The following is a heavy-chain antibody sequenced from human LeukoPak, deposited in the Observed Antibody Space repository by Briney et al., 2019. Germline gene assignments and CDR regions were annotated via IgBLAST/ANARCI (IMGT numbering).Heavy chain of an antibody. V-gene: IGHV1-24*01. D-gene: IGHD1-26*01. CDR1: GYTLNELS. CDR3: ATEYSESYPHFDY. CDR2: FDPEDGET. J-gene: IGHJ4*02. Sequence: ASVKVSCKVSGYTLNELSMHWVRQTPGKGLEWMGGFDPEDGETIYAQKFQGRVTMTEDTSTDTAYMELSSLRSEDTAVYYCATEYSESYPHFDYWGQGTLVTVSS.